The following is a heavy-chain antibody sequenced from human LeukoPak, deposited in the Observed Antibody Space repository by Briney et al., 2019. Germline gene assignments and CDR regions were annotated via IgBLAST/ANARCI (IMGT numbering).Heavy chain of an antibody. CDR2: IYYSGST. Sequence: SETLSHTCTVSGGSISSGGYYWSWIRQHPGKGLEWIGYIYYSGSTYYNPSLKSRVTISVDTSKNQFSLKLSSVTAADTAVYYCARVLGVVVPAAMSGWFDPWGQGTLVTVSS. CDR3: ARVLGVVVPAAMSGWFDP. D-gene: IGHD2-2*01. CDR1: GGSISSGGYY. J-gene: IGHJ5*02. V-gene: IGHV4-31*03.